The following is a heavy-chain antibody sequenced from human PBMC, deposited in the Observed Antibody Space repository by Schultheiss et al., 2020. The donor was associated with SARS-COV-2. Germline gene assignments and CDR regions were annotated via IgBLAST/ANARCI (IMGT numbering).Heavy chain of an antibody. D-gene: IGHD5-18*01. V-gene: IGHV3-73*01. J-gene: IGHJ5*02. Sequence: GGSLRLSCVTSGFSFSGSGIYWVRQASGKGLEWVGRIRSKARNYATTYAASVKGRFINSRDESRNTSYLQMNSLKIEDTAVYYCTRNSTSSGWFDPWGQAALVTVSS. CDR2: IRSKARNYAT. CDR3: TRNSTSSGWFDP. CDR1: GFSFSGSG.